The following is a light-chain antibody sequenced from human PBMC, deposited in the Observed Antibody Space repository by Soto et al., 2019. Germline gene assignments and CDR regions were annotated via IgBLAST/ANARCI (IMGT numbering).Light chain of an antibody. CDR3: QQSFSPLWT. J-gene: IGKJ1*01. Sequence: DMQMTQSPSSLSASVGDRVTITCRASQSISNYLNWYKQKPGKAPKLLIYAASSMQSGVPSRFSGSGSETDLTLTISSLQTDDAATYDGQQSFSPLWTFGQGTKVEV. V-gene: IGKV1-39*01. CDR1: QSISNY. CDR2: AAS.